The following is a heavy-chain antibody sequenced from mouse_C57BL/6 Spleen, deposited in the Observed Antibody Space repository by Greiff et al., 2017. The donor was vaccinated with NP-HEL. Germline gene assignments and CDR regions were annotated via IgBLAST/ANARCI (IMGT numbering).Heavy chain of an antibody. Sequence: EVQRVESEGGLVQPGSSMKLSCTASGFTFSDYYMAWVRQVPEKGLEWVANINYDGSSTYYLDSLKSRFIISRDNAKNILYLQMSSLKSEDTATYYCAREGFYLDYWGQGTTLTVSS. D-gene: IGHD1-1*01. CDR3: AREGFYLDY. CDR2: INYDGSST. V-gene: IGHV5-16*01. J-gene: IGHJ2*01. CDR1: GFTFSDYY.